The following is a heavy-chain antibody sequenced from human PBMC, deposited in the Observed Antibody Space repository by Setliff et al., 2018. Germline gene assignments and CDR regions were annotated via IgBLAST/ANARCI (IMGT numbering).Heavy chain of an antibody. D-gene: IGHD6-19*01. CDR1: GGTFSDYY. V-gene: IGHV4-34*01. CDR3: ARQPGRYNSPINWFDP. J-gene: IGHJ5*02. CDR2: INHRGST. Sequence: KPSETLSLTCTAYGGTFSDYYWTWIRQTPGKGLEWIGEINHRGSTNFYNPSLESRVTISVDTSKTQFSLRLSSVTAADTAVYYCARQPGRYNSPINWFDPWGQGTLVTV.